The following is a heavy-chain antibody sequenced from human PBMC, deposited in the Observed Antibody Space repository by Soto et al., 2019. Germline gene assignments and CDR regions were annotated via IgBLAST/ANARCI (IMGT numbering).Heavy chain of an antibody. V-gene: IGHV5-51*01. J-gene: IGHJ4*02. CDR2: IYPGDSDT. CDR3: ARLPYYYDSSGYYCDY. CDR1: GYSFTNYW. D-gene: IGHD3-22*01. Sequence: PGASLKISCKVSGYSFTNYWISWVGQLPGKGLEWMGIIYPGDSDTRYSPSFQGQVTISADKSISTAYLQWSSLKASDTAMYYCARLPYYYDSSGYYCDYWGQGTLVTVSS.